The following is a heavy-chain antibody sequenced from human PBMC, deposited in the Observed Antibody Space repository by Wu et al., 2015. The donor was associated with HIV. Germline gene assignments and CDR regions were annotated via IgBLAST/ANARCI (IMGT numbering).Heavy chain of an antibody. Sequence: QVQLVQSGAEVKKPGASVKVSCKASGYTFTGYYMRWLRQAPGQGLEWMGWTNPNSGGTNYAQKFQDRVTLTRDTSITTVYMEMSGLRSDDTAVYYCARDYYDVLTTYSHYFFDLWGQGTLVTVSS. CDR2: TNPNSGGT. CDR3: ARDYYDVLTTYSHYFFDL. J-gene: IGHJ4*02. CDR1: GYTFTGYY. V-gene: IGHV1-2*02. D-gene: IGHD3-9*01.